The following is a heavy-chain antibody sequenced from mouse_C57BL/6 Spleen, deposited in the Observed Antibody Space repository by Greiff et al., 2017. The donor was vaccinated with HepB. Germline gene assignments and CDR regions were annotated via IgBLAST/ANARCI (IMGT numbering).Heavy chain of an antibody. V-gene: IGHV1-15*01. D-gene: IGHD2-3*01. Sequence: VQLQQSGAELVRPGASVTLSCKASGYTFTDYEMHWVKQTPVHGLEWIGGIDPETGGTAYNQKFKGKATMTADKSSSTAYMELSSLTSEDSAVYYCTGYDDNVNYYAVDYWGQGTSVTVSS. CDR3: TGYDDNVNYYAVDY. CDR1: GYTFTDYE. J-gene: IGHJ4*01. CDR2: IDPETGGT.